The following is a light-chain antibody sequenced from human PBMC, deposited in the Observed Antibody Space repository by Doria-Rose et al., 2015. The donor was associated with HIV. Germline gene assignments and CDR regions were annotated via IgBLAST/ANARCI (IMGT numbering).Light chain of an antibody. V-gene: IGKV3-20*01. CDR3: HQYGTSWT. CDR2: DGF. J-gene: IGKJ1*01. Sequence: EIVLTQSPGTLSLSPGEIATLSCRASQSFSSTYLARYQQKPGQAPSLLIYDGFTSVTGILARTSACGSGTDFTLTINRLEPEDFALYYCHQYGTSWTFGQGTKVEI. CDR1: QSFSSTY.